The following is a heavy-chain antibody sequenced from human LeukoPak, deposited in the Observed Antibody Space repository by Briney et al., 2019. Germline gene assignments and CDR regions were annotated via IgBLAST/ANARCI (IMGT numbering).Heavy chain of an antibody. Sequence: SETLSLTCAVYGGSFSGYYWSWIRQPPGKGLEWIGEINHSGSTNYNPSLKSRVTISVDTSKNQFSLKLSSVTAADTAVYYCARAAAEVTIFGVVTLLYYFDYWGQGTLVTVSS. J-gene: IGHJ4*02. D-gene: IGHD3-3*01. CDR2: INHSGST. V-gene: IGHV4-34*01. CDR3: ARAAAEVTIFGVVTLLYYFDY. CDR1: GGSFSGYY.